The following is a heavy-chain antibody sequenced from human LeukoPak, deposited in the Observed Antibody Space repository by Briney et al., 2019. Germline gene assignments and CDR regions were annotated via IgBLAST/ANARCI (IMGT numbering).Heavy chain of an antibody. CDR2: ISYDGSNK. J-gene: IGHJ6*02. V-gene: IGHV3-30*18. CDR1: GFTFSSYG. CDR3: AKVRGDFSYYYYGMDV. D-gene: IGHD3-3*01. Sequence: PGGSLRLSCAASGFTFSSYGMHWVRQPPGKGLEWVAVISYDGSNKYYADSVKGRFTISRDNSKNTLYLQMNSLRAEDTAVYYCAKVRGDFSYYYYGMDVWGQGTTVTVSS.